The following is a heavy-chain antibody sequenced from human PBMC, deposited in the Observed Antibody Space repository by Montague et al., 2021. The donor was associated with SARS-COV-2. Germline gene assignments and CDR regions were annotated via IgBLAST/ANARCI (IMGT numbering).Heavy chain of an antibody. D-gene: IGHD3-10*01. J-gene: IGHJ4*02. V-gene: IGHV4-38-2*01. CDR2: IYHSGGT. CDR1: GYSISSGYY. CDR3: ARWYYGSGSYPH. Sequence: SETLSLTCSVPGYSISSGYYWGWIRQPPGKGLEWIGNIYHSGGTYYSPSLKSRVTVSVDTSENQFSLRLSSVTAADTAVYYCARWYYGSGSYPHWGQGTLVTVSS.